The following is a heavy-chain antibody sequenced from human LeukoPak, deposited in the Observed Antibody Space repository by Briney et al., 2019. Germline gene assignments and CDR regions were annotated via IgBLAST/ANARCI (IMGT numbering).Heavy chain of an antibody. Sequence: PGGSLRLSCAASGFTFDDYAMHWVRQAPGKGLEWVSGISWNSGSIGYADSVKGRFTISRDNAKNSLYLQMNSLRAEDTALYYCAKDLTYSSSFVDYWGQGTLVTVSS. CDR3: AKDLTYSSSFVDY. CDR2: ISWNSGSI. V-gene: IGHV3-9*01. D-gene: IGHD6-13*01. CDR1: GFTFDDYA. J-gene: IGHJ4*02.